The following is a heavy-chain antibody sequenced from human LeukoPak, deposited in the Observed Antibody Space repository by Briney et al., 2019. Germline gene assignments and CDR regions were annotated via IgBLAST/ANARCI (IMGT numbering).Heavy chain of an antibody. J-gene: IGHJ6*03. Sequence: PSEPMSLTCSGSNYSISNSLYWGWLRQPPGKGLEWIGSIYRSGSTFYNPSLKSRVTISLDTSKNQFSLKLSSVAAADTAVYLCARGTYGYYMDVWGKGTTVTVSS. V-gene: IGHV4-38-2*02. CDR2: IYRSGST. CDR3: ARGTYGYYMDV. D-gene: IGHD4-17*01. CDR1: NYSISNSLY.